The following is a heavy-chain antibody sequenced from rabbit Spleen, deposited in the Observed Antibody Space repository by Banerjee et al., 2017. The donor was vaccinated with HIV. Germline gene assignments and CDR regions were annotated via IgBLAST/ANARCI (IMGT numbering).Heavy chain of an antibody. J-gene: IGHJ6*01. CDR3: ARDAGTSFSTYGMDL. V-gene: IGHV1S40*01. CDR1: GFSFNSGYD. CDR2: AYAGSSGST. Sequence: QSLEESRGGLVKPGASLTLTCKASGFSFNSGYDMCWVRQAPGKGLEWVACAYAGSSGSTYSATWAKGRFTISKASSTTVTLQMTSLTAADTATYFCARDAGTSFSTYGMDLWGPGTLVTVS. D-gene: IGHD8-1*01.